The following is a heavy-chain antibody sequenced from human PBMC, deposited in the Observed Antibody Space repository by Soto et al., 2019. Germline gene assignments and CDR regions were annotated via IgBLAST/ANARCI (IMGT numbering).Heavy chain of an antibody. D-gene: IGHD3-9*01. V-gene: IGHV3-21*01. CDR2: ISTSSSYI. CDR3: ARERSDYDILTGYYNDYFDY. J-gene: IGHJ4*02. Sequence: SLRLSCAASGFTFSSYSMNWVRQATGKGLEWVSSISTSSSYIHYADSVKGRFTISRDNAKNSLYLQMNSLRAEDTAVYYCARERSDYDILTGYYNDYFDYWGQGTLVTVSS. CDR1: GFTFSSYS.